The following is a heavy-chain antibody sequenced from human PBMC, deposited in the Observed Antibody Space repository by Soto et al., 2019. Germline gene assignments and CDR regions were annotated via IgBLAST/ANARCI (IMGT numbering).Heavy chain of an antibody. CDR2: IYYSGST. CDR1: GGSISSGGYY. Sequence: SETLSLTCTVSGGSISSGGYYWSWIRQHPGKGLEWIGYIYYSGSTYYNPSLKSRVTISVDTSKNQFSLKLSSVTAADTAVYYCARDRYYGSGSYLPLGWFDPWGQGTLVTVSS. CDR3: ARDRYYGSGSYLPLGWFDP. D-gene: IGHD3-10*01. J-gene: IGHJ5*02. V-gene: IGHV4-31*02.